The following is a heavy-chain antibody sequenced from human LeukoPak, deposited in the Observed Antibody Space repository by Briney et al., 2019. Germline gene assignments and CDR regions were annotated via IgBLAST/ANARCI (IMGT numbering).Heavy chain of an antibody. Sequence: SETLSLTCTVSGGSVSKNTYHWGWVRQPPGRGLEWIAYIYYIGNTNYNPSLKSRATISIDTSKNQFSLTLSSVTAADTAVYYCARFRSSGWYYFDSWGQGRPVSVSS. CDR2: IYYIGNT. D-gene: IGHD6-19*01. J-gene: IGHJ4*02. CDR3: ARFRSSGWYYFDS. CDR1: GGSVSKNTYH. V-gene: IGHV4-61*05.